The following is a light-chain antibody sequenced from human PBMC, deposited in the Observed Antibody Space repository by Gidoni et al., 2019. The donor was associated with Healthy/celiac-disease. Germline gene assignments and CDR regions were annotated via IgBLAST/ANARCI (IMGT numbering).Light chain of an antibody. J-gene: IGKJ1*01. CDR3: MQALQTPWT. CDR2: LGS. V-gene: IGKV2-28*01. CDR1: QSLLHSNGYNY. Sequence: DIVMTHSPLSLPVTPGEPASISCRSSQSLLHSNGYNYLDWYLQKPGQAPQLLIYLGSNRASGVPDRFSGNGSGTDFTLKISRVEAEDVGVYYCMQALQTPWTFGQGTKVEIK.